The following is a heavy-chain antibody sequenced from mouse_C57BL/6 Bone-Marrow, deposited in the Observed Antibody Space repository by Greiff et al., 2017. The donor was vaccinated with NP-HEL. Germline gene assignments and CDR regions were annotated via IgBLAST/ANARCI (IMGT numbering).Heavy chain of an antibody. CDR1: GYTFTDYY. Sequence: VQLQQSGPVLVKPGASVQMSCKASGYTFTDYYMNWVKQSHGKSLEWIGVINPYNGGTSYNQKFKGKATLTVDKSSSTAYMELNSLTSEDSAVYYCARERLRQGYYAMDYWGQGTSVTVSS. J-gene: IGHJ4*01. V-gene: IGHV1-19*01. D-gene: IGHD2-4*01. CDR2: INPYNGGT. CDR3: ARERLRQGYYAMDY.